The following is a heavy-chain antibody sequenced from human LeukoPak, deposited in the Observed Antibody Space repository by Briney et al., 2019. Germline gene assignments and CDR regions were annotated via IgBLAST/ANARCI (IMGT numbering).Heavy chain of an antibody. Sequence: PGRSLRLSCTASGFTFGDYAMSWVRQAPGKGLEWVGFIRSKAYGGTTEYAASVKGRFTISRDDSKSIAYLQMNSLKTEDTAVYYCTREGRSGQRAFDIRGQGTMVTVSS. CDR3: TREGRSGQRAFDI. V-gene: IGHV3-49*04. J-gene: IGHJ3*02. D-gene: IGHD3-10*01. CDR1: GFTFGDYA. CDR2: IRSKAYGGTT.